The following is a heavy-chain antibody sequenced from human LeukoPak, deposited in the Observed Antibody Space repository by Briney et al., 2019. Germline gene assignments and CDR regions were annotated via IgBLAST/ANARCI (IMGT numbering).Heavy chain of an antibody. V-gene: IGHV3-23*01. CDR2: VSDSGDAT. J-gene: IGHJ4*02. Sequence: GGSLRLSCAASGFTFSSFAMSWVRQAPGKGLEWVSAVSDSGDATRYADSVKGRFTISRDNSKDTLYLQMNSLRAEDTAVYYCARPLYYYGSGSYLESSPPDYWGQGTLVTVSS. D-gene: IGHD3-10*01. CDR3: ARPLYYYGSGSYLESSPPDY. CDR1: GFTFSSFA.